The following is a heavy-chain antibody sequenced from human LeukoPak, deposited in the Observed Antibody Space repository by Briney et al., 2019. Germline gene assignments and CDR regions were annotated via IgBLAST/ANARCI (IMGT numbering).Heavy chain of an antibody. J-gene: IGHJ4*02. CDR2: IYHSGST. CDR1: GYSISSGYY. D-gene: IGHD3-3*01. V-gene: IGHV4-38-2*02. Sequence: NPSETLSLTCTVSGYSISSGYYWGWIRQPPGKGLEWIGSIYHSGSTYYNPSLKSRVTISVDTSKNQFSLKLSSVTAADTAVYYCARAGNTIFGVVSENYFDYWGQGTLVTVSS. CDR3: ARAGNTIFGVVSENYFDY.